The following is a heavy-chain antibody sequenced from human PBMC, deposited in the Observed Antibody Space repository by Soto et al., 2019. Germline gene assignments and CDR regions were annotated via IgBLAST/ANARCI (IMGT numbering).Heavy chain of an antibody. D-gene: IGHD6-19*01. J-gene: IGHJ1*01. CDR2: ISYDGSNK. CDR1: GFTCSSYA. Sequence: QVQLVESGGGVVQPGRSLRLSCAASGFTCSSYAMHWVRQAPGKGLEWVAVISYDGSNKYYADSVKGRFTISRDNSKNTLYLQMNSLRAEDTAVYYCARDRSYSSGWDSEYFQHWGQGTLVPVSS. CDR3: ARDRSYSSGWDSEYFQH. V-gene: IGHV3-30-3*01.